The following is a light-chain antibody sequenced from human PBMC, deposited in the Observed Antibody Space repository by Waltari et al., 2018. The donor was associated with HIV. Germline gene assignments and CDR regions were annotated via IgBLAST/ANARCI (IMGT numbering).Light chain of an antibody. Sequence: QSALTQPASVSGSPGQSITISCTGTSSDVGGYKYVSWYQQHPGKAPKLMIYDVSNRPLGVSTRFSGSKSGNTASLTISGLRADDEADYFCSSYTSSRTPYYVLGTGTEVTVL. J-gene: IGLJ1*01. V-gene: IGLV2-14*01. CDR1: SSDVGGYKY. CDR2: DVS. CDR3: SSYTSSRTPYYV.